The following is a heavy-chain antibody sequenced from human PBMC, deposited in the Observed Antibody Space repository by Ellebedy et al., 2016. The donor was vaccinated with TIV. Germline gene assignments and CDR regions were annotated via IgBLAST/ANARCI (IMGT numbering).Heavy chain of an antibody. J-gene: IGHJ4*02. Sequence: GESLKISXAASGFPFSTYSMNWVRQAPGKGLEWVSSISGSSSAILYADSVKGRFTISRDNAKNSVYLQMNNLRAEDTAVFYCARDRGDSRGDFDYWGQGTRVTVYS. CDR3: ARDRGDSRGDFDY. D-gene: IGHD2-21*02. CDR1: GFPFSTYS. CDR2: ISGSSSAI. V-gene: IGHV3-21*01.